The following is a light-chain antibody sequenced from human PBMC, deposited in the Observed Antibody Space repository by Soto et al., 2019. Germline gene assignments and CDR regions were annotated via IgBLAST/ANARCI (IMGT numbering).Light chain of an antibody. V-gene: IGKV3-20*01. J-gene: IGKJ2*01. CDR2: GAS. CDR1: QSVGDNY. Sequence: EIVLTQSPGTLSLSPGERATLSRRASQSVGDNYLAWYQQKPGQAPRLLIYGASSRATGIPDRFTGSGSGTDFTLTISDLEPEDFAVYYCQQYGSSPYTFGQGTKLEIQ. CDR3: QQYGSSPYT.